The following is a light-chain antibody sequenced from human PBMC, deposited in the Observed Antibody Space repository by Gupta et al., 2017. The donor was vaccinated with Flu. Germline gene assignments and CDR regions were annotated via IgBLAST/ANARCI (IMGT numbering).Light chain of an antibody. CDR2: ADS. CDR3: QVWDFSSNHVV. J-gene: IGLJ2*01. Sequence: GGNNNGMKRVHWFQQRAGQAPVLVVYADSGRPSGIPERFSGSNTGNPATLTITRVEAGDEADYYCQVWDFSSNHVVFGGGTKLTVL. V-gene: IGLV3-21*02. CDR1: NNGMKR.